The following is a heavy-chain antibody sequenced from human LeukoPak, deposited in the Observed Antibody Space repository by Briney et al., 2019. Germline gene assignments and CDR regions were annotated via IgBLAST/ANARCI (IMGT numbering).Heavy chain of an antibody. V-gene: IGHV4-39*07. CDR3: ARALGAFDI. CDR1: GGSISSSRYY. J-gene: IGHJ3*02. CDR2: IYYSGST. Sequence: SETLSLTCTVSGGSISSSRYYWGWIRQPPGKGLGWIGSIYYSGSTYYNPSLKSRVTISVDKSKNQVSLKLNSVTAADTAVYYCARALGAFDIWGQGTMVTVSS.